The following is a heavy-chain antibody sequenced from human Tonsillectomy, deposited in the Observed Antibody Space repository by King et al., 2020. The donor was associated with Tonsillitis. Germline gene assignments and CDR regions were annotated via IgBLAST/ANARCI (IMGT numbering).Heavy chain of an antibody. CDR3: ARDPGGGSFDS. J-gene: IGHJ4*02. CDR1: GGSISGDFYS. Sequence: QLQESGSGLVKPSQTLSLTCAVSGGSISGDFYSWPWIRQPPGKGLEWVGSLYQGGSAFYNPSLKSRVTISVDTSGSQFSLDLTSVTAADTAVYFCARDPGGGSFDSWGQGTLVTVSS. CDR2: LYQGGSA. D-gene: IGHD2-15*01. V-gene: IGHV4-30-2*01.